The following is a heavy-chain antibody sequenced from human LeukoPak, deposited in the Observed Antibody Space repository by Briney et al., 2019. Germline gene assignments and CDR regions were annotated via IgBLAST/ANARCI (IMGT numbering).Heavy chain of an antibody. CDR3: AKDTDPMYYGSGSSDY. Sequence: PGRSLRLSCAASGFTFDDYAMHWVRQAPGKGLEWVSGISWNSGSIGYADSVKGRFTISRDNAKNSLYLQMNSLRAEDTALYYCAKDTDPMYYGSGSSDYWGQGTLVTVSS. V-gene: IGHV3-9*01. D-gene: IGHD3-10*01. CDR2: ISWNSGSI. J-gene: IGHJ4*02. CDR1: GFTFDDYA.